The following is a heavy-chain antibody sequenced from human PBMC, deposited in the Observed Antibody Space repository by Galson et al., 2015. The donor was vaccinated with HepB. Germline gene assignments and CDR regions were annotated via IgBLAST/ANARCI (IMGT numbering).Heavy chain of an antibody. Sequence: SLRLSCAASGFTFSSYGMHWVRRAPGKGLEWVAVIWFDGSNKFYADSVKGRFTISRDNSKNTLYLQMNSLRAEDTAVYYCARDGTTGYYYYMDVWGKGTTVTVSS. V-gene: IGHV3-33*01. CDR3: ARDGTTGYYYYMDV. CDR2: IWFDGSNK. D-gene: IGHD1-7*01. J-gene: IGHJ6*03. CDR1: GFTFSSYG.